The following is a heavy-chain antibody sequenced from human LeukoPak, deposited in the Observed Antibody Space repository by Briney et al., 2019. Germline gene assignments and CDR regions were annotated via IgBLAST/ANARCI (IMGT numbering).Heavy chain of an antibody. V-gene: IGHV1-2*02. J-gene: IGHJ2*01. CDR2: INPNSGGT. CDR3: ARDSIAAAGTFQGYWYFDL. Sequence: GASVKVSCKASGYTFTGYYMHWVRQAPGQGLEWKGWINPNSGGTNYAQKFQGRVTMTRDTSISTAYMELSRLRSDDTAVYYCARDSIAAAGTFQGYWYFDLWGRGTLVTVSS. D-gene: IGHD6-13*01. CDR1: GYTFTGYY.